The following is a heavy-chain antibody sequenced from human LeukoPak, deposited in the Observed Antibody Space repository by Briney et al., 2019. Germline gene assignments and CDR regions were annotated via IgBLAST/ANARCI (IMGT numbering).Heavy chain of an antibody. CDR3: ARDSGTTGEVKFDP. J-gene: IGHJ5*02. CDR1: GGSISSYY. CDR2: IYTSGSI. D-gene: IGHD3-10*01. V-gene: IGHV4-4*07. Sequence: SETLSLTCTVSGGSISSYYWSWIRQPAGKGLEWIGRIYTSGSITYNLSLKSRVSMSVDTSKNQFSLKLSSVTAADTAVYYCARDSGTTGEVKFDPWGQGTLVTAS.